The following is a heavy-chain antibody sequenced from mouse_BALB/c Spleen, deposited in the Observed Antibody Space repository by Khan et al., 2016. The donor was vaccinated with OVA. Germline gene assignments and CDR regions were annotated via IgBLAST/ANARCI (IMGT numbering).Heavy chain of an antibody. CDR2: IYPGNSDT. Sequence: VQLKESGTVLARPGTSVKMSCKASGYSFTSYLIHWVKQRPGQGLEWIGDIYPGNSDTTYNQKFKDKAKLTAGTSANTAYMELSSLTNEDSAVSYCARRYDSSFAYWGQGPLLTVSA. V-gene: IGHV1-5*01. CDR1: GYSFTSYL. J-gene: IGHJ3*01. D-gene: IGHD2-14*01. CDR3: ARRYDSSFAY.